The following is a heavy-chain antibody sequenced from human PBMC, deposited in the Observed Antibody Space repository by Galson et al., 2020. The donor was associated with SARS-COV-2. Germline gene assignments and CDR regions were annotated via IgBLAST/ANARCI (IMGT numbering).Heavy chain of an antibody. CDR2: IHSTGST. D-gene: IGHD3-22*01. V-gene: IGHV4-61*02. Sequence: SETLSLTCTVSGGSISSGSYYWSWIRQPAGTDLEWIGRIHSTGSTNYNPSLKSRVTISVDTSKNQFSLRLSSVTAADTAVYYCARSHDSNGNALDIWGQGTMVTVSS. J-gene: IGHJ3*02. CDR3: ARSHDSNGNALDI. CDR1: GGSISSGSYY.